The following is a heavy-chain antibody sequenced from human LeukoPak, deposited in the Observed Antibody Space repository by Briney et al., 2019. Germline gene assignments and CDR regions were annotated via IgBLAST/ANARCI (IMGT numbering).Heavy chain of an antibody. D-gene: IGHD6-19*01. CDR1: GGSFNGYY. CDR3: ARGRGYSSGWGKY. CDR2: INHSGST. J-gene: IGHJ4*02. Sequence: SETLSLTCAVYGGSFNGYYWSWIRQPPGKGLEWIGEINHSGSTNYNPSLKSRVTISVDTSKNQFSLKLSSVTAADTAVYYCARGRGYSSGWGKYWGQGTLVTVSS. V-gene: IGHV4-34*01.